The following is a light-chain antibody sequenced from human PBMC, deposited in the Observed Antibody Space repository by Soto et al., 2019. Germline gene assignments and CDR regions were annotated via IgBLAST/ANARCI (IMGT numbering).Light chain of an antibody. CDR1: QSVSSS. CDR3: QQYNNWPMYT. CDR2: GAS. Sequence: EIVMTQSPATLSVSPGERATLSCRASQSVSSSLAWYQQKPGQAPRLLIYGASTRATGIPARFSGSGSGTEFTLTISSLQSEDFAVYYCQQYNNWPMYTFGQGTKLEIE. V-gene: IGKV3-15*01. J-gene: IGKJ2*01.